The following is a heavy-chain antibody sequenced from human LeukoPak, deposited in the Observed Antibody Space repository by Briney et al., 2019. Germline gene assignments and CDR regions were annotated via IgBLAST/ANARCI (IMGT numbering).Heavy chain of an antibody. CDR2: ISGSGGST. J-gene: IGHJ4*02. CDR3: GKDREITFGGVIVN. CDR1: GFTFSSYA. D-gene: IGHD3-16*02. Sequence: GSLRLSCAASGFTFSSYAMSWVRQAPGKGLEWVSAISGSGGSTYYADSVKGRFTISRDNSKNTLYLQMNSLRAEDTAVYYCGKDREITFGGVIVNGGQGTLVTVSS. V-gene: IGHV3-23*01.